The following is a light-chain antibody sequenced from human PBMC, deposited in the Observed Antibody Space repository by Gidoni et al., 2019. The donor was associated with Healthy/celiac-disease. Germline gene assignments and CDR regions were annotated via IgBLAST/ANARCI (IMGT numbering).Light chain of an antibody. J-gene: IGKJ4*01. CDR3: QQYDNLPLT. CDR1: QDISNY. CDR2: DAS. V-gene: IGKV1-33*01. Sequence: DIQMPQPPSSLSASVGDRVTITCQASQDISNYLNWYQQTPGKAPKLLIYDASNLETGVPSRFSGSGSGTDFTFTISSLQPEDIATYYCQQYDNLPLTSGGGTKVEIK.